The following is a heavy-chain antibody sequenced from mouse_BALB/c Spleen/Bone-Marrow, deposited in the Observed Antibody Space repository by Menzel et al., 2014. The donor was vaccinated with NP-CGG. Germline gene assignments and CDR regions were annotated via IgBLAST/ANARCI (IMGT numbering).Heavy chain of an antibody. CDR1: GFTFSDYY. V-gene: IGHV5-12*02. J-gene: IGHJ4*01. Sequence: EVQGVESGGGLVQPGGSLKLSCATSGFTFSDYYMFWVRQTPEKRLEWVAYISNGGGSTYYPDTVKGRFTISRDNAKNTLYLQMSRLKSEDTAMYYCARQGYDVAMDYWGQGTSVAASS. CDR2: ISNGGGST. D-gene: IGHD2-14*01. CDR3: ARQGYDVAMDY.